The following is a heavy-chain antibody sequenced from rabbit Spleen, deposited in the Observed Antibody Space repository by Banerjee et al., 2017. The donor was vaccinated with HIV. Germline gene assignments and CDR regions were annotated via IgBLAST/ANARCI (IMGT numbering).Heavy chain of an antibody. D-gene: IGHD1-1*01. CDR2: IDLVFGRT. CDR3: VRGASSSGYYNL. CDR1: GFTISSSYY. V-gene: IGHV1S47*01. J-gene: IGHJ4*01. Sequence: QEQLVESGGGLVQPEGSLTLTCKASGFTISSSYYMCWVRQAPGKGLEWIGYIDLVFGRTYYASWVNGRFTISSHNAQNTLYLQLNSLTVADTATYFCVRGASSSGYYNLWGPGTLVTVS.